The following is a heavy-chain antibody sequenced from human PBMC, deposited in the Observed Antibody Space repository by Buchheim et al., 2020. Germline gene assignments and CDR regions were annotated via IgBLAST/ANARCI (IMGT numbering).Heavy chain of an antibody. Sequence: QVQLVESGGGVVQPGRSLRLSCAASGFTFSSYGMHWVRQAPGKGLEWVAVISYDGSNKYYADSVKGRFTISRDNSKNTLYLQMNSLRAEDPAVYYCAKDESRGAASGYWGQGTL. CDR1: GFTFSSYG. CDR3: AKDESRGAASGY. V-gene: IGHV3-30*18. J-gene: IGHJ4*02. CDR2: ISYDGSNK. D-gene: IGHD3-10*01.